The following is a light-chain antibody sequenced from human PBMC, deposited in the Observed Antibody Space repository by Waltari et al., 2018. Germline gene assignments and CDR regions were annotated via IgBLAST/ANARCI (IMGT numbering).Light chain of an antibody. CDR1: QSLFYSPKNATY. CDR3: QQYYTHPPRT. CDR2: WAS. V-gene: IGKV4-1*01. Sequence: DIVMTQSPDSLAVSLGARAPINCTSSQSLFYSPKNATYLALSQKKPGQPPKALIYWASNRESGVPDRFSGSGSGTDFTLTISSLQAEDVAVYYCQQYYTHPPRTFGQGTKVQVK. J-gene: IGKJ1*01.